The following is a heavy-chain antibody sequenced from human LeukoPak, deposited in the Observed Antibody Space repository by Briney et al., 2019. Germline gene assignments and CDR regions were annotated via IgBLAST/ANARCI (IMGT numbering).Heavy chain of an antibody. V-gene: IGHV1-18*01. J-gene: IGHJ4*02. CDR3: ARLQDYYDSSGCLDY. CDR2: ISAYNGNT. CDR1: GYTFTSYG. Sequence: ASVKVSCKASGYTFTSYGISWVRQAPGQGLEWMGWISAYNGNTNYAQKLQGRVTMTTDTSTSTAYMELRSLRSDDTAVYYCARLQDYYDSSGCLDYWGQGTLVTVSS. D-gene: IGHD3-22*01.